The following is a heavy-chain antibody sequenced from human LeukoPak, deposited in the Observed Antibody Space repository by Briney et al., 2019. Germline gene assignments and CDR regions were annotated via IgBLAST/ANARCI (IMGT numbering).Heavy chain of an antibody. CDR3: AKAYCGGDCQRYAFDI. V-gene: IGHV3-23*01. D-gene: IGHD2-21*02. CDR2: ISGSGGST. J-gene: IGHJ3*02. Sequence: PGGSLRLSCAASGFPFSDYYMSWVRQAPGKGLEWVQAISGSGGSTYYADSVKGRFTISRDNSKNTLYLQMNSLRAEDTAVYYSAKAYCGGDCQRYAFDIWGQGTMVTVSS. CDR1: GFPFSDYY.